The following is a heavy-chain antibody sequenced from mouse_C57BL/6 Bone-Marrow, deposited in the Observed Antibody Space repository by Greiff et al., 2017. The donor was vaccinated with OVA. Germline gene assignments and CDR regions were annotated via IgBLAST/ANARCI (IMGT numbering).Heavy chain of an antibody. J-gene: IGHJ3*01. CDR3: TTSGSSLSWCAD. CDR1: GFNIKDDY. CDR2: IDPENGDT. Sequence: VQLKESGAELVRPGASVKLSCTASGFNIKDDYMHWVKQRPEQGLEWIGWIDPENGDTEYASKFQGKATITADTSSNTAYLQLSSLTSEDTAVYYCTTSGSSLSWCADWGQGTLVTVAA. V-gene: IGHV14-4*01. D-gene: IGHD1-1*01.